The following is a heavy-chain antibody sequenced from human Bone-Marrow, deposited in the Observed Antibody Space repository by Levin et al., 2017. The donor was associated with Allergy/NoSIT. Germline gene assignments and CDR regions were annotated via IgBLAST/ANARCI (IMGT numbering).Heavy chain of an antibody. CDR1: EFTFRNYY. Sequence: AGGSLRLSCTASEFTFRNYYMHWVRQTPGMGLVWVSNILNDGSTNYADSVKGRFTISRDNAKNTLYLQMNSLGAEDTAVYYCARGGCSRTSCLDHWGQGILVTVSS. D-gene: IGHD2-2*01. J-gene: IGHJ4*02. V-gene: IGHV3-74*01. CDR3: ARGGCSRTSCLDH. CDR2: ILNDGST.